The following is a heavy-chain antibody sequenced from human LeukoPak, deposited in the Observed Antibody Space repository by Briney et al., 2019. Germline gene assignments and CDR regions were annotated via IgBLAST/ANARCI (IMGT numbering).Heavy chain of an antibody. V-gene: IGHV4-34*01. CDR3: ARAHQDYGGNDAYYFDY. Sequence: SETLSLTCAVYGGSFSGYYWSWIRQPPGKGLEWIGEINHSGSTNYNPSLKSRVTITVDTSKNQFSLKLSSVTAADTAVYYCARAHQDYGGNDAYYFDYWGQGTLVTVSS. D-gene: IGHD4-23*01. CDR1: GGSFSGYY. CDR2: INHSGST. J-gene: IGHJ4*02.